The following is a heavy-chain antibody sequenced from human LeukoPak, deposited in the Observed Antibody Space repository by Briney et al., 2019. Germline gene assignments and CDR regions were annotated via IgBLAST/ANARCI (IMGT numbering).Heavy chain of an antibody. CDR1: GGSISSGGYL. CDR3: ARDRDSSGRRYFDY. CDR2: IYYSGST. J-gene: IGHJ4*02. D-gene: IGHD1-20*01. Sequence: PSQTLSLTCTVSGGSISSGGYLWSWIRQHPGRGLEWLGYIYYSGSTYYNPSLKSRVTISVDTSKNQFSLKLSSVTAADTAVYYCARDRDSSGRRYFDYWGQGTLVTVSS. V-gene: IGHV4-31*03.